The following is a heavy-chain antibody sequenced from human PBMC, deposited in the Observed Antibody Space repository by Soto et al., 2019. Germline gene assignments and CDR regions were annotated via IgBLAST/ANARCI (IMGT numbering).Heavy chain of an antibody. V-gene: IGHV3-21*04. CDR2: ISSSSSYI. CDR1: GFTLRSHS. Sequence: GFLRLSPAAPGFTLRSHSKNLGPPAPGEGLEWVSSISSSSSYIYYADSVKGRFTISRDNAKNSLYLQMNSLSAEDPPVYYRDRQPSDSSGYWYYFDYWRPGHLVTVSS. CDR3: DRQPSDSSGYWYYFDY. J-gene: IGHJ4*02. D-gene: IGHD3-22*01.